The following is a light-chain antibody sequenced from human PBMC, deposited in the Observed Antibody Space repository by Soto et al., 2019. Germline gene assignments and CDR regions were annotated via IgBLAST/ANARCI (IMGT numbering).Light chain of an antibody. CDR3: CSYAGTVAYV. Sequence: QSVLTQPASVSGSPGQSITISCTGTSSDVGSYNLVSWYQQLPGKAPKVIICEVNKRPSGVSYRFSGSKSGNTASLTISGLQTEDEADYYCCSYAGTVAYVFGTGTKVTVL. V-gene: IGLV2-23*02. J-gene: IGLJ1*01. CDR2: EVN. CDR1: SSDVGSYNL.